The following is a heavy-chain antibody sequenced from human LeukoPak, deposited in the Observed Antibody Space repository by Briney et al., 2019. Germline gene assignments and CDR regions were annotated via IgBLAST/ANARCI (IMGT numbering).Heavy chain of an antibody. CDR2: ISGSGGST. Sequence: GGSLRLSCAASGFTFSSYAMSWVRQAPGKGLEWVSAISGSGGSTYYADSVKGRFTISRDNSKNTLYLQMNSLRAEDTAVYYCASQDSSGYYLDYWGQGTLVTVSS. CDR1: GFTFSSYA. D-gene: IGHD3-22*01. J-gene: IGHJ4*02. V-gene: IGHV3-23*01. CDR3: ASQDSSGYYLDY.